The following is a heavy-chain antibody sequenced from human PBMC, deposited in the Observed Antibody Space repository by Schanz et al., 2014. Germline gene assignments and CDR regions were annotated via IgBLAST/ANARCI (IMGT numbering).Heavy chain of an antibody. CDR1: GFTFFTYN. D-gene: IGHD3-9*01. J-gene: IGHJ6*02. CDR3: ARDHPHRGVTGYXXXV. CDR2: IGSSSTTM. Sequence: EVYLVESGGGLVQPGGSLRLSCAASGFTFFTYNMNWVRQAPGRGLEWISYIGSSSTTMYYADSVKGRFTISRDNAKXXXYLQMNSLRDEDXXXXXXARDHPHRGVTGYXXXVWGQGTSXXVSS. V-gene: IGHV3-48*02.